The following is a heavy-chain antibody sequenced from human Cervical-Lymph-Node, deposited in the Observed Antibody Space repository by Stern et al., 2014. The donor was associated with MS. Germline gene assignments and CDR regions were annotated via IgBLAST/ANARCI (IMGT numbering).Heavy chain of an antibody. CDR3: AKGGYDTLTGYIYYFDY. Sequence: VQLVESGGGLVQPGRSLRLSCAASGFIFDEYAMHWVRQAPGQGLEWVSGISWNSGSLGYADSVKGRFTISRDNAKNSLYLQMNSLRPEDTALYYCAKGGYDTLTGYIYYFDYWGQGALVTVSS. V-gene: IGHV3-9*01. D-gene: IGHD3-9*01. CDR2: ISWNSGSL. J-gene: IGHJ4*02. CDR1: GFIFDEYA.